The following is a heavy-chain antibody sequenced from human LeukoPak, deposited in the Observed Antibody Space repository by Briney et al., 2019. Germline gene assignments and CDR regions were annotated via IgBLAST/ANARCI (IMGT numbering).Heavy chain of an antibody. Sequence: PGGSLRLSCAASGFTFSSYTMNWVRQAAGKGLEWVSSIISSGSDIYYADSVEGRFTISRDNAKNSLSLQMNSLRAEDTAVYYCARDFGGYCSIGNCYLGYLVYWGQGTLVTVSS. CDR3: ARDFGGYCSIGNCYLGYLVY. D-gene: IGHD2-2*01. CDR2: IISSGSDI. V-gene: IGHV3-21*03. J-gene: IGHJ4*02. CDR1: GFTFSSYT.